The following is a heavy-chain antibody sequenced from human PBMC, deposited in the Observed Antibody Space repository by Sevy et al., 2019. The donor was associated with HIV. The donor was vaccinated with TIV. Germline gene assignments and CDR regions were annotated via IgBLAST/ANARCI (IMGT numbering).Heavy chain of an antibody. CDR3: ARRAYCGGDCSPNFDY. J-gene: IGHJ4*02. CDR2: ISSSSSYI. V-gene: IGHV3-21*01. D-gene: IGHD2-21*02. Sequence: GGSLRLSCAASGFTISRYSMNWVRQAPGKGLEWVSSISSSSSYIYYADSVKGRFTISRDNAKNSLYLQMNSLRAEDTAVYYCARRAYCGGDCSPNFDYWGQGTLVTVSS. CDR1: GFTISRYS.